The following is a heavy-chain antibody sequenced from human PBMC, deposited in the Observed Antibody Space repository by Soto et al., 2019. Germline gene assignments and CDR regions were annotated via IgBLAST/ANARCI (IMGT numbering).Heavy chain of an antibody. CDR1: GFTFSSYW. CDR3: SRESGCFRNVVVLAATLVVRY. V-gene: IGHV3-7*01. Sequence: EVQLVESGGGLVQPGGSLRLSCAASGFTFSSYWMSWVRQAPGKGLEWVANIKQDGSEKYYVGYVNGRFTISKDNAKYSLYLQMNSLRAEDTAVYYCSRESGCFRNVVVLAATLVVRYWGHGSLVTVSS. CDR2: IKQDGSEK. J-gene: IGHJ4*01. D-gene: IGHD2-15*01.